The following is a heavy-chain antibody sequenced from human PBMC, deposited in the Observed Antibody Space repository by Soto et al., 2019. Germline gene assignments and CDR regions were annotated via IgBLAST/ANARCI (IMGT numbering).Heavy chain of an antibody. D-gene: IGHD3-16*02. CDR1: GFSLSTSGVG. J-gene: IGHJ5*01. V-gene: IGHV2-5*02. CDR3: AHSESYDYMWGSYLNCFDS. CDR2: IYWDDDK. Sequence: QITLKESGPTLVKPTQTLTLTCTFSGFSLSTSGVGVGWIRQPPGKALEWLALIYWDDDKRYSPSLKSRLTIPTDHAKIPVGVTIAHMDPLDTATYSGAHSESYDYMWGSYLNCFDSWGQGTLVTVS.